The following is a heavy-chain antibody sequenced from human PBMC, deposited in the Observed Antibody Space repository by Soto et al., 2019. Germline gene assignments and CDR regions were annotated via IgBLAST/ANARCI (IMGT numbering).Heavy chain of an antibody. J-gene: IGHJ3*02. V-gene: IGHV3-64D*06. CDR3: VTEGASSSGPSDAFDI. CDR2: ISSNGGST. D-gene: IGHD6-19*01. Sequence: VQLVESGGGLVQPGGSLRLSCSASGFTFSSYAMHWVRQAPGKGLEYVSAISSNGGSTYYADSVKGRFTISRDNSKNTRDLQMSSLRDEDTAVYYCVTEGASSSGPSDAFDIWGQGTMVTVSS. CDR1: GFTFSSYA.